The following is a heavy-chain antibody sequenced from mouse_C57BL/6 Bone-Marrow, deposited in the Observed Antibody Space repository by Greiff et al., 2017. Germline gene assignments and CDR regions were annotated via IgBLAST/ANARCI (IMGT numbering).Heavy chain of an antibody. CDR1: GYTFTSYW. V-gene: IGHV1-69*01. CDR2: IDPSDSYT. CDR3: APDDYDGVFAY. D-gene: IGHD2-4*01. Sequence: VQLQQPGAELVMPGASVKLSCTASGYTFTSYWMHWVKQRPGQGLEWIGEIDPSDSYTNYNQKFKGKSTLTVDKSYSTAYMQLSSLTSEDSAVYYCAPDDYDGVFAYWGQGTLVTVSA. J-gene: IGHJ3*01.